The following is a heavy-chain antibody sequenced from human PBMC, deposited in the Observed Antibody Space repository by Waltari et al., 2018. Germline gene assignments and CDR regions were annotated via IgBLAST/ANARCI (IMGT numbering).Heavy chain of an antibody. CDR2: ISPLLGAA. Sequence: QVQLVQSGAERKKAGASVKVSCKASGGDFSSHAMSWVRQAPGQGLEWMGGISPLLGAAPYAQRFTGRVTITADDLTSTAYLEVSSLRSEDTAMYFCASDQATTKYSSSFAFWGQGTLVTVTS. D-gene: IGHD6-13*01. J-gene: IGHJ4*02. CDR1: GGDFSSHA. V-gene: IGHV1-69*11. CDR3: ASDQATTKYSSSFAF.